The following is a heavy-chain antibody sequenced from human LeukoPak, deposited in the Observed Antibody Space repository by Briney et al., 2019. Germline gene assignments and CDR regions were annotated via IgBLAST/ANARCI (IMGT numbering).Heavy chain of an antibody. CDR3: TSHAAFDP. V-gene: IGHV3-23*01. Sequence: GGSLRLSCVGSGFTFRSHAMSWVRQAPEKGLEFVSGIYENGGTTYYADSVKGRFSISRDNSKNTLYLQMDSLRGEDTAVYYCTSHAAFDPWGQGTLVTVSS. J-gene: IGHJ5*02. CDR1: GFTFRSHA. CDR2: IYENGGTT.